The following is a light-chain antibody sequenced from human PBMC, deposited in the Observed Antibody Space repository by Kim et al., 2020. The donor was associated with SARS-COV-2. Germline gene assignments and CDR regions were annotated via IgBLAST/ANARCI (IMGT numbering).Light chain of an antibody. J-gene: IGKJ4*01. V-gene: IGKV3-11*01. CDR3: QQRSRWPLT. CDR2: GAS. CDR1: QSVSSS. Sequence: IVLTQSPATLSLSPGERATLSCRASQSVSSSFAWYQQKPGQTPRLLIYGASNRATGIPARFTGSGSGTDFTLTISSLEPEDSAVYYCQQRSRWPLTFGGGTKVDIK.